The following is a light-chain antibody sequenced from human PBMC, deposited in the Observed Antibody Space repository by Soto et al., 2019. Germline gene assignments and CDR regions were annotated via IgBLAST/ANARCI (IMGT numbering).Light chain of an antibody. CDR2: RDT. V-gene: IGLV3-9*01. CDR1: NIGSKN. CDR3: HMWDSSTVV. J-gene: IGLJ3*02. Sequence: SYELTQPLSVSVALGQTARVTCGGNNIGSKNVHWYQQKPGQAPVLLIYRDTYRPSGIPERFSGSNSGNTATLTISRAQGADEADYYCHMWDSSTVVFGGGTKVTVL.